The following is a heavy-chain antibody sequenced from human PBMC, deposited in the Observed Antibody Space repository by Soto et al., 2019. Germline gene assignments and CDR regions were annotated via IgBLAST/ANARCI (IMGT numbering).Heavy chain of an antibody. V-gene: IGHV1-18*01. D-gene: IGHD3-16*01. J-gene: IGHJ6*04. CDR3: ARVGVGIEEHRVWQY. CDR1: CYTFTIYF. CDR2: INPYNGNT. Sequence: ASVEVSFKASCYTFTIYFIIVFLQAPLQWLELMAWINPYNGNTKYAEKFFGRVTFTTDTSTATAYMEVRSLTSDDTAVFYFARVGVGIEEHRVWQYWGKGNTVNVSS.